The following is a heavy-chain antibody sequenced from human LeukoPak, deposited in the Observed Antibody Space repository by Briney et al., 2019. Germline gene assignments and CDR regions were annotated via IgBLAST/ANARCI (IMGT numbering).Heavy chain of an antibody. V-gene: IGHV3-74*01. J-gene: IGHJ4*02. Sequence: PGGSLRLSCAASGFTFSSYWMHWVRQAPGKGLVWVSRINSDGSSTSYADSVKGRFTISRDNAKNTLYLQMNSLRAEDTAVYYCARGIDYYDSSGRSDYWGQGTLVTVSS. D-gene: IGHD3-22*01. CDR1: GFTFSSYW. CDR2: INSDGSST. CDR3: ARGIDYYDSSGRSDY.